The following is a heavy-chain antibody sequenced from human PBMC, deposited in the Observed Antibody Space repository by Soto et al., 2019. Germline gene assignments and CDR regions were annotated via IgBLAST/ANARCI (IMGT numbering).Heavy chain of an antibody. J-gene: IGHJ5*02. D-gene: IGHD4-4*01. CDR1: GDSISSPSYY. Sequence: PSETLSLTCILSGDSISSPSYYWSWIRQPPGKGLEWIGYIYYSGSTNYNPSLKSRVTISVDTSKNQFSLKLSSVTAADTAVYYCARRQFNWFDPWGQGTLVTVSS. CDR2: IYYSGST. V-gene: IGHV4-61*01. CDR3: ARRQFNWFDP.